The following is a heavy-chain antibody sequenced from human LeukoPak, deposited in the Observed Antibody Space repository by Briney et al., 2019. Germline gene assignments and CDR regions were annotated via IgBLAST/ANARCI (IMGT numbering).Heavy chain of an antibody. CDR1: GYTFTGYY. Sequence: ASVKVSCKASGYTFTGYYMHWVRQAPGQGLEWMGWINPNSGGTNYAQKFQGRVTMTRDTSISTAYMEPSRLRSDDTAVYYCASPSEGDDFWSGFDYWGQGTLVTVSS. D-gene: IGHD3-3*01. J-gene: IGHJ4*02. V-gene: IGHV1-2*02. CDR2: INPNSGGT. CDR3: ASPSEGDDFWSGFDY.